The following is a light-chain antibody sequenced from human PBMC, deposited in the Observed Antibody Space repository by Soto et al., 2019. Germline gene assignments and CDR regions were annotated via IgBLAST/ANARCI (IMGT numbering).Light chain of an antibody. V-gene: IGKV3-15*01. J-gene: IGKJ1*01. Sequence: EIVMXQXPXXLSVSPGERATLSCRASQSVSSNLAWYQQKPGQAPRLLIYGASTRATGIPARFSGSGSGTEFTLTISSLQSEDFAVYYCQQYNNWPPGTFGQGTKVEIK. CDR2: GAS. CDR1: QSVSSN. CDR3: QQYNNWPPGT.